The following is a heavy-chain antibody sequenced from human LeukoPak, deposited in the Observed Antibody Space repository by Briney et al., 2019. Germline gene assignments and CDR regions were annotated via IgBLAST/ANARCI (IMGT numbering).Heavy chain of an antibody. CDR2: IYYSGST. J-gene: IGHJ4*02. CDR1: GGSISSSNYY. Sequence: SETLSLTCTVSGGSISSSNYYWGWIRQPPGKGLEWIGSIYYSGSTYYSPSLKSRVTISVDTSKDQFSLKLSSVTAADTAVYYCARLGSFKGYCSGGSCYTFDYWGQGTLVTVSS. CDR3: ARLGSFKGYCSGGSCYTFDY. D-gene: IGHD2-15*01. V-gene: IGHV4-39*01.